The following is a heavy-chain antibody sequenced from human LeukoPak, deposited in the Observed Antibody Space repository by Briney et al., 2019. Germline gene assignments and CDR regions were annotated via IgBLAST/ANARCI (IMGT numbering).Heavy chain of an antibody. CDR3: ARGPLRTSRWIQLWAGSGAFDI. J-gene: IGHJ3*02. V-gene: IGHV3-64*01. Sequence: QTGGSLRLSCAASGFTFSSYAMHWVRQAPGKGLEYVSAISSNGGSTYYANSVKGRFTISRDNSKNTLYLQMGSLRAEDMAVYYCARGPLRTSRWIQLWAGSGAFDIWGQGTMVTVSS. CDR2: ISSNGGST. D-gene: IGHD5-18*01. CDR1: GFTFSSYA.